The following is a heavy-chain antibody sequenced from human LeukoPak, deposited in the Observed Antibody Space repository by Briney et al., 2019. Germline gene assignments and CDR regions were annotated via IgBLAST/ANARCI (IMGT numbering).Heavy chain of an antibody. V-gene: IGHV4-4*02. CDR1: GGSISSSNW. CDR3: ARNAYDYVWGSYRYFDY. CDR2: IYHSGST. J-gene: IGHJ4*02. Sequence: SGTLSLTCAVSGGSISSSNWWSWVRQPPGKGLEWIGEIYHSGSTNYNPSLKSRVTISVDKSKNQFSLKLSSVTAADTAVYYCARNAYDYVWGSYRYFDYWGQGTLVTVSS. D-gene: IGHD3-16*02.